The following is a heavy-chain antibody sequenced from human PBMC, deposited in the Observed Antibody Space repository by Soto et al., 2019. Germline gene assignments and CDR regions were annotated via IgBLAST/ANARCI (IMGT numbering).Heavy chain of an antibody. CDR2: IKQDGSEK. CDR3: ARDRRDWFDP. V-gene: IGHV3-7*01. CDR1: GFTVSSYC. J-gene: IGHJ5*02. Sequence: GSLRFYCAASGFTVSSYCMRWVRQAPGKGLEWVANIKQDGSEKYYVDSVKGRFTISRDNAKNSLYLQMNSRRAEDTAVYYCARDRRDWFDPWGQGTLVTVSS.